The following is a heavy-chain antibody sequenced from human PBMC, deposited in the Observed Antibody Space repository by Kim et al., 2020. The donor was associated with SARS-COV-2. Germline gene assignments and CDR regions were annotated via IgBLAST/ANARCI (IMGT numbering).Heavy chain of an antibody. J-gene: IGHJ4*01. V-gene: IGHV4-59*01. CDR3: ARRAVAAPIRLDH. Sequence: KYNPSMKSRVDHSLDTAQNQFSLKVTSVTAADTAVYYCARRAVAAPIRLDHWGHGALVTVSS. D-gene: IGHD6-19*01.